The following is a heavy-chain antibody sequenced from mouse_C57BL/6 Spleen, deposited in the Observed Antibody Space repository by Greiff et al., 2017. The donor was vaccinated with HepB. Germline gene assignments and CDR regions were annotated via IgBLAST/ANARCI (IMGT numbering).Heavy chain of an antibody. CDR2: IHPNSGST. V-gene: IGHV1-64*01. D-gene: IGHD1-1*01. J-gene: IGHJ2*01. CDR1: GYTFTSYW. Sequence: QVQLKQPGAELVKPGASVKLSCKASGYTFTSYWMHWVKQRPGQDLEWIGMIHPNSGSTNYNEKFKSKATLTVDKSSSTAYMQLSSLTSEDSAVYYCARDDYGSSPFDYWGQGTTLTVSS. CDR3: ARDDYGSSPFDY.